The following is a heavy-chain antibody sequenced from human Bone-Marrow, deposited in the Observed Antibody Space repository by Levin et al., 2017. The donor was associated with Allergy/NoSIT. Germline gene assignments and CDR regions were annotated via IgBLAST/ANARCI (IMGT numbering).Heavy chain of an antibody. CDR1: GGSISRSGFY. V-gene: IGHV4-39*01. D-gene: IGHD4/OR15-4a*01. CDR3: ARPTRGSPAKYDNRFDP. J-gene: IGHJ5*02. Sequence: KASETLSLNCAVSGGSISRSGFYWAWIRQPPGKGLEWIATIYLSDSETTYYNASLKTRATISVDTSKNQFSLRLTSVTAADTATYYCARPTRGSPAKYDNRFDPWGPGLLVTVSS. CDR2: IYLSDSETT.